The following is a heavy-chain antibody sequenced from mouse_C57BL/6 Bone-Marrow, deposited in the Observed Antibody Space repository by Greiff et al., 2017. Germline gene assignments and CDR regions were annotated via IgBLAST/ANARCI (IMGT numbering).Heavy chain of an antibody. D-gene: IGHD2-2*01. V-gene: IGHV14-4*01. CDR1: GFNIKDDY. CDR2: IDPENGDT. J-gene: IGHJ4*01. Sequence: VQLQQSGAELVRPGASVKLSCTASGFNIKDDYMHWVKQRPEQGLEWIGWIDPENGDTEYASKFQGKATITADTSSNTAYLQLSSLTSEDTAVYYCTTNLLWLRRGYYYAMDDWGQGTSVTVSS. CDR3: TTNLLWLRRGYYYAMDD.